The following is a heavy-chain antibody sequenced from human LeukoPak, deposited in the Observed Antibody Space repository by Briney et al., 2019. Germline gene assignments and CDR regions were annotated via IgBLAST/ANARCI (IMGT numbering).Heavy chain of an antibody. D-gene: IGHD2-21*02. CDR3: ARLLPGLDAFDI. CDR1: GYTFTSYG. V-gene: IGHV1-18*01. J-gene: IGHJ3*02. CDR2: ISAYNGNT. Sequence: ASVKVSCKTSGYTFTSYGISWVRQAPGQGLEWMGWISAYNGNTNYAQNLQGRVTMTTDTSTSTGYMELRSLRSDDTAVYYCARLLPGLDAFDIWGQGTMVTVSS.